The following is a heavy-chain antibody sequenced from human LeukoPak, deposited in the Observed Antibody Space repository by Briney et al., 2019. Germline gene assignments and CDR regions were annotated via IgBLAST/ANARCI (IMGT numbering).Heavy chain of an antibody. J-gene: IGHJ3*02. CDR1: GYTFNTFT. V-gene: IGHV1-69*06. D-gene: IGHD2-2*01. CDR2: IIPIFGTA. CDR3: AQSLEVVPAAMDAFDI. Sequence: SVKVSCKASGYTFNTFTTYGISWVRQAPGQGLEWMGGIIPIFGTANYAQKFQGRVTITADKSTSTAYMELSSLRSEDTAVYYCAQSLEVVPAAMDAFDIWGQGTMVTVSS.